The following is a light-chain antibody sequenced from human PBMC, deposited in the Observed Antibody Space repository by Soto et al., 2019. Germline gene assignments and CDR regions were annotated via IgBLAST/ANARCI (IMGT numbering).Light chain of an antibody. CDR1: QSISSW. CDR2: SVS. J-gene: IGKJ2*03. V-gene: IGKV1-5*03. Sequence: DIQMTQSPSTLSASVGDRVTITCRASQSISSWLSWYQQTPGNATQLLIYSVSSLDSGVASRYSGSGSGPDFALTMSSLQPDYFATYYWHQDNSYSGYSCGQGTKLEIK. CDR3: HQDNSYSGYS.